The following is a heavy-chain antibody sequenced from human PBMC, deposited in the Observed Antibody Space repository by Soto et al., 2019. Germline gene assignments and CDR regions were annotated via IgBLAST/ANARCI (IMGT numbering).Heavy chain of an antibody. CDR2: INHSGST. CDR3: ARDKYYYGSGKYGMDV. V-gene: IGHV4-34*01. J-gene: IGHJ6*02. CDR1: GGSFSGYY. D-gene: IGHD3-10*01. Sequence: QVQLQQWGAGLLKPSETLSLTCAVYGGSFSGYYWSWIRQPPGKGLEWIGEINHSGSTNYNPSLKSRVTLSVETSKNQFSLKLSSVTAADTAVYYCARDKYYYGSGKYGMDVWGQGTTVTVSS.